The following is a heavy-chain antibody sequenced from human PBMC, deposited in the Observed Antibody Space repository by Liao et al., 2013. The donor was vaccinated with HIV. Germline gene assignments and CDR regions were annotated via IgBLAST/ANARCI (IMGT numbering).Heavy chain of an antibody. Sequence: QVQLQESGPGLVKPSQTLSLTCTVSGGSISSGSYYWSWIRQPAGKGLEWIGRIYTSGSTNYNPSLKSRVTMSVDTSKNQFSLKLSSVTAADTAVYYCAREKRITIFGVVSILEPFDYWGQGTLVTVSS. D-gene: IGHD3-3*01. CDR2: IYTSGST. J-gene: IGHJ4*02. CDR1: GGSISSGSYY. V-gene: IGHV4-61*02. CDR3: AREKRITIFGVVSILEPFDY.